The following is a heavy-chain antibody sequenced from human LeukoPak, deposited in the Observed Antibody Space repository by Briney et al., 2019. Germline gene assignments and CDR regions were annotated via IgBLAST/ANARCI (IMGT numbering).Heavy chain of an antibody. J-gene: IGHJ4*02. CDR3: AREYGHMVRGVGFDY. Sequence: SETLSLTCTVSGGSISSYYWSWIRQPPGKGLEWIGYIYYSGSTNYNPSLKSRVTISVDTSKNQFSLKLSSVTAADTAVYYCAREYGHMVRGVGFDYWGQGTLDTVSS. V-gene: IGHV4-59*01. CDR2: IYYSGST. CDR1: GGSISSYY. D-gene: IGHD3-10*01.